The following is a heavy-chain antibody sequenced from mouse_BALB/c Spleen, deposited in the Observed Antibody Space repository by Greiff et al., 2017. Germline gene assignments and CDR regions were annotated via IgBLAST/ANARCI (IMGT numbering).Heavy chain of an antibody. V-gene: IGHV2-9*02. CDR3: AREGGYYYGTFAY. CDR2: IWAGGST. J-gene: IGHJ3*01. D-gene: IGHD1-1*01. Sequence: VMLVESGPGLVAPSQSLSITCTVSGFSLTSYGVHWVRQPPGKGLEWLGVIWAGGSTNYNSALMSRLSISKDNSKSQVFLKMNSLQTDDTAMYYCAREGGYYYGTFAYWGQGTLVTVSA. CDR1: GFSLTSYG.